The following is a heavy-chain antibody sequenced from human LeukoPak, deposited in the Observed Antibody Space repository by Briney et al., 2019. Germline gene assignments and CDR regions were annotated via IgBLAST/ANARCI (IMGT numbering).Heavy chain of an antibody. CDR3: ASGAAGYSYGYSYYYGMDV. CDR2: IYPGDSDT. J-gene: IGHJ6*02. V-gene: IGHV5-51*01. CDR1: GYSFTSYW. Sequence: GESLKISCKGSGYSFTSYWIGWVRQMPGKGLEWMGIIYPGDSDTRYSPSFQGQVTISADKSISTAHLQWSSLKASDTAMYYCASGAAGYSYGYSYYYGMDVWGQGTTVTVSS. D-gene: IGHD5-18*01.